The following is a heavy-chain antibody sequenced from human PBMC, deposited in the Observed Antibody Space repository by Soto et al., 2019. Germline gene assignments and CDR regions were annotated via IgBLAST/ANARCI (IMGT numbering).Heavy chain of an antibody. V-gene: IGHV4-34*01. J-gene: IGHJ6*03. CDR3: ARDPHLMSGYSYGSAGYYYYYMYV. CDR2: INHSGST. CDR1: GGSFSGYY. D-gene: IGHD5-18*01. Sequence: SETLSLTCAVYGGSFSGYYWSWIRQPPGKGLEWIGEINHSGSTNYNPSLKSRVTISVDTSKNQFSLKLSSVTAAETAVYYCARDPHLMSGYSYGSAGYYYYYMYVWGKGTTVTVSS.